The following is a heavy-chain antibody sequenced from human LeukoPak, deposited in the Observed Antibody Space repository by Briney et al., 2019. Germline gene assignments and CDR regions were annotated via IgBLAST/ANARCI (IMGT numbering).Heavy chain of an antibody. D-gene: IGHD3-9*01. V-gene: IGHV1-69*13. CDR1: GYTFTSYG. CDR3: ARDILTGYYK. J-gene: IGHJ4*02. CDR2: IIPIFGTA. Sequence: GASVKVSCKASGYTFTSYGISWVRQAPGQGLEWMGGIIPIFGTANYAQKFQGRVTITADGSTSTAYMELSSLRSEDTAVYYCARDILTGYYKWGQGTLVTVSS.